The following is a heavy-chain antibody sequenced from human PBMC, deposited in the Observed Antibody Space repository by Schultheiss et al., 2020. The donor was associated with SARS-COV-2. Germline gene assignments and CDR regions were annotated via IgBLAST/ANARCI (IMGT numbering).Heavy chain of an antibody. CDR2: IIPIFGIA. V-gene: IGHV1-69*10. J-gene: IGHJ4*02. CDR3: ARDPPSGPFDY. Sequence: SVKVSCKASGGTFSSYAISWVRQAPGQGLEWMGGIIPIFGIANYAQKFQGRVTITADKSTSTAYMELSSLRSEDTAVYYCARDPPSGPFDYWGQGTLVTVSS. CDR1: GGTFSSYA.